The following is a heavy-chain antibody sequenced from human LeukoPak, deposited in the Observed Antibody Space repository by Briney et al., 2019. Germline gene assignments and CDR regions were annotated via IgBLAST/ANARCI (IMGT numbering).Heavy chain of an antibody. D-gene: IGHD3-10*01. CDR2: IRYDGSNK. V-gene: IGHV3-30*02. J-gene: IGHJ4*02. CDR3: ARDHGDYGSGSYYDY. CDR1: GFTFSSYG. Sequence: QPGGSLRLSCAASGFTFSSYGMHWVRQAPGKGLEWVAFIRYDGSNKYYADSVKGRFTISRDNSKNTLYLQMNSLRAEDTALYYCARDHGDYGSGSYYDYWGQGTLVTVSS.